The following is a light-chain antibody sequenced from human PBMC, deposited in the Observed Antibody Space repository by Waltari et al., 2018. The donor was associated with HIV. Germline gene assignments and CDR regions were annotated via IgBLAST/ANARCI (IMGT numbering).Light chain of an antibody. Sequence: EIVLTQFAAFQSGTQKEKVNITCRASQTIGSSLHWYQQKPDQSPKLLIKYASQSFSGVPSRFSGSGSGTDFTLTINSLEAEDAATYYCHQSSSLPTFGQGTKVEIK. J-gene: IGKJ1*01. V-gene: IGKV6-21*01. CDR3: HQSSSLPT. CDR1: QTIGSS. CDR2: YAS.